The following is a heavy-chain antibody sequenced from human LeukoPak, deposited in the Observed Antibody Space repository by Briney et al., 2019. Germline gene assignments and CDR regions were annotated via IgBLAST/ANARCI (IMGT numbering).Heavy chain of an antibody. V-gene: IGHV4-39*07. CDR3: ARGSNYAYYYYYMDA. CDR1: GGSISSSSYY. Sequence: PSETLSLTCTVSGGSISSSSYYWGWIRQPPGKGLEWIGSIYYGGSTYYNPSLKSRVTISVDTSRNQFSLKLSSVTAADTAVYYCARGSNYAYYYYYMDAWGKGTTVTVSS. D-gene: IGHD4-11*01. CDR2: IYYGGST. J-gene: IGHJ6*03.